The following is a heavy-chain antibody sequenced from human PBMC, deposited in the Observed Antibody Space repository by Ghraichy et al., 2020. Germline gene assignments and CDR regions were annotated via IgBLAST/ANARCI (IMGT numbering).Heavy chain of an antibody. CDR2: IWYDGSNK. V-gene: IGHV3-33*01. Sequence: GGSLRLSCGASGFIFSNYGMHWVRQAPCKGLEWVAGIWYDGSNKYYADSVKGRFTISRDNSKNTLYLQMNSLRAEDTAVYYCARDLYGFVGEGNAFDIWGQGTMVTVSS. CDR3: ARDLYGFVGEGNAFDI. D-gene: IGHD3-10*01. CDR1: GFIFSNYG. J-gene: IGHJ3*02.